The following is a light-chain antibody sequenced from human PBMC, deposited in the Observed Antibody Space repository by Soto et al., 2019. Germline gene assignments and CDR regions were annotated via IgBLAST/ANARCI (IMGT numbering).Light chain of an antibody. CDR3: QQYSSSLT. V-gene: IGKV3-15*01. J-gene: IGKJ4*02. CDR2: GAS. CDR1: QSVGST. Sequence: DIFMTQSPATLSVFPGERVILSCRASQSVGSTLAWYQQKPGQAPRLLIRGASTRATGVPARFSGSGSGTEFTLTISSLQSEDFAVYYCQQYSSSLTFGGGTTLEIK.